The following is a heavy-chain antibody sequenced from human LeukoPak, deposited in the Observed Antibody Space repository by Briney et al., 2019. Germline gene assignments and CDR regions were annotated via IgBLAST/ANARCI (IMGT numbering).Heavy chain of an antibody. CDR3: ARDSPALATSFDY. D-gene: IGHD5-12*01. V-gene: IGHV3-64*01. CDR1: GFTFSNYA. J-gene: IGHJ4*02. Sequence: GGSLRLSCAASGFTFSNYAMHWVRQAPGKGLEYVSAIGSNGGSTYYANSVKGRFTISRDNSKNTLYLQMGSLRAEDMAVYYCARDSPALATSFDYWGQGTLVTVSS. CDR2: IGSNGGST.